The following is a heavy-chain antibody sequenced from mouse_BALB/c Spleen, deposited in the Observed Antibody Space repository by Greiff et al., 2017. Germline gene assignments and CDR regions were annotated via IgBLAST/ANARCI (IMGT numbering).Heavy chain of an antibody. V-gene: IGHV3-6*02. CDR1: GYSITSGYY. CDR3: ATYYYGSSYVGMDY. J-gene: IGHJ4*01. Sequence: VQLKESGPGLVKPSQSLSLTCSVTGYSITSGYYWNWIRQFPGNKLEWMGYISYDGSNNYNPSLKNRISITRDTSKNQFFLKLNSVTTEDTATYYCATYYYGSSYVGMDYWGQGTSVTVSS. D-gene: IGHD1-1*01. CDR2: ISYDGSN.